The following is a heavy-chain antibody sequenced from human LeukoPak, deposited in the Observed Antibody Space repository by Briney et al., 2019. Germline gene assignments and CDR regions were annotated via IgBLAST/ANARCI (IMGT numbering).Heavy chain of an antibody. CDR1: GFTFSSYG. CDR3: ARDRRIADLSYYFDY. D-gene: IGHD6-13*01. Sequence: AGGSLRLSCAASGFTFSSYGMHWVRQAPGKGLEWVAVIWYDGSNKYYADSVKGRFTISRDNSKNTLYLQMNSLRAEDTAVYYCARDRRIADLSYYFDYWGQGTLVTVSS. J-gene: IGHJ4*02. CDR2: IWYDGSNK. V-gene: IGHV3-33*01.